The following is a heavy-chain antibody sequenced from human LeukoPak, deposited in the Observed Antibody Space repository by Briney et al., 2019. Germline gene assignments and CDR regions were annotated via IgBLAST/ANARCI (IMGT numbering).Heavy chain of an antibody. CDR2: IKQDGSEK. V-gene: IGHV3-7*01. Sequence: GGSLRLSCAASGFTFSSYWMSWVRQAPGKGLKWVANIKQDGSEKYYVDSVKGRFTISRDNAKNSLYLQMKSLRAEDTAVYYCVRESFYLYGMDVWGQGTTVTVSS. CDR3: VRESFYLYGMDV. J-gene: IGHJ6*02. CDR1: GFTFSSYW. D-gene: IGHD5/OR15-5a*01.